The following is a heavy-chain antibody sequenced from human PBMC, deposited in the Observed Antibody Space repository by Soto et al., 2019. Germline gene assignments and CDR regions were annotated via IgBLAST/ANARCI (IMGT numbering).Heavy chain of an antibody. D-gene: IGHD5-18*01. CDR2: ISYDGSNK. V-gene: IGHV3-30*18. J-gene: IGHJ6*02. CDR1: GFTFSSYG. Sequence: QVQLVESGGGVVQPGRSLRLSCAASGFTFSSYGMHWVRQAPGKGLEWVAVISYDGSNKYYADSVKGRFTISRDNSKNTLYLQMNSLRAEDTAVYYCAKDSPTAMASYYYGMDVWGQGTTVTVSS. CDR3: AKDSPTAMASYYYGMDV.